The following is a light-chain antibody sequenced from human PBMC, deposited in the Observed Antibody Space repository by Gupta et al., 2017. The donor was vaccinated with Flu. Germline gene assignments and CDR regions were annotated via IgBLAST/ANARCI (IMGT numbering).Light chain of an antibody. Sequence: SALTQPPSASGSPGQSVTISCTGTRSYVGGYNYVSWYQHHPGKAPKLRIDDVTERPSGVPDRFSGSKSGDTASLTVSGLQPEDEADYYCSSYAGGISLFGGGTKLTVL. CDR2: DVT. V-gene: IGLV2-8*01. J-gene: IGLJ3*02. CDR3: SSYAGGISL. CDR1: RSYVGGYNY.